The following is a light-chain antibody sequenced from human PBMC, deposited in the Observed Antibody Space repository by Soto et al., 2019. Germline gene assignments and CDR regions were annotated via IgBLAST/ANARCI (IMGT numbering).Light chain of an antibody. CDR2: GAS. J-gene: IGKJ5*01. V-gene: IGKV3-20*01. Sequence: DIEMTESPSSLSPYVGGSVNITCRASQSIRSNLAWYQQKPGQAPRLLIYGASSRATGIPDRFSGSGSGTDFTLTIIRLEPEDFAVYYCQQYGTSPPDTFGQGTRLEIK. CDR1: QSIRSN. CDR3: QQYGTSPPDT.